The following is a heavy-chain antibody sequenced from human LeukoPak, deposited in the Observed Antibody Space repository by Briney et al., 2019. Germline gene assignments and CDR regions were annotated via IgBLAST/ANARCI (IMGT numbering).Heavy chain of an antibody. J-gene: IGHJ1*01. CDR1: GFTFSSYA. CDR2: ISGSGGST. V-gene: IGHV3-23*01. Sequence: RGSLRLSCAASGFTFSSYAMSWVRQAPGKGLEWVSAISGSGGSTNYADSVKGRFTISRDNSKNTLYLQMNSLRAEDTAVYYCAKLGYSGSYDAEYFQHWGQGTLVTVSS. CDR3: AKLGYSGSYDAEYFQH. D-gene: IGHD1-26*01.